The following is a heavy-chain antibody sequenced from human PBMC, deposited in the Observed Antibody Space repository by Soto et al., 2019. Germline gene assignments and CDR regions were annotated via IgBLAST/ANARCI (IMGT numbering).Heavy chain of an antibody. V-gene: IGHV1-18*01. CDR1: GYTFTNFG. D-gene: IGHD3-9*01. CDR3: ARDYDIWGEDWFDP. CDR2: ISGYNGDT. J-gene: IGHJ5*02. Sequence: QVQLVQSGGEMRKPGASVKVSCKASGYTFTNFGISWVRQAPGQGFEWVGWISGYNGDTNYAPKFRGRVIMTKDTPTTTAYMELTTLTSDDTAVYYCARDYDIWGEDWFDPWGQGTLVTVSS.